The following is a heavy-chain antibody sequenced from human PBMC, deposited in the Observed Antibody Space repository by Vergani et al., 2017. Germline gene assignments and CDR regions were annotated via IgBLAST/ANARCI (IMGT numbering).Heavy chain of an antibody. CDR2: IQFDGSNQ. CDR1: GFTLSNYD. CDR3: AKHFRGWGIDY. J-gene: IGHJ4*02. D-gene: IGHD3-16*01. Sequence: QVQLVESGGGVVQRGGSLRLSCATSGFTLSNYDMQWIRQGPGKGLEFVAFIQFDGSNQYYADSVKGRFTLARYFSKNTLYLKMNSLRTDDTATYYCAKHFRGWGIDYWGQGTQVIVSS. V-gene: IGHV3-30*02.